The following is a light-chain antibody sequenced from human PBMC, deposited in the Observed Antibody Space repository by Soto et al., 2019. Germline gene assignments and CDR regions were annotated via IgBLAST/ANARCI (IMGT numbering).Light chain of an antibody. CDR2: GSS. J-gene: IGKJ3*01. CDR3: QQYNNWPRT. Sequence: EIVMTQSPATLSVSPGERATLSCRASQSVDINLAWYQQKPGQAPRLLIYGSSTRATGIPARFSGSGSGTEVTLTISSLQSEDFAVYYCQQYNNWPRTFGPGTKVDIK. CDR1: QSVDIN. V-gene: IGKV3-15*01.